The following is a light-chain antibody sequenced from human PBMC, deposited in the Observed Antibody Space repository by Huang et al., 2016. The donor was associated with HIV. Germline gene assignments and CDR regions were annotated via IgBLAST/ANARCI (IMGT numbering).Light chain of an antibody. CDR2: AAS. Sequence: EIVMTQSPATLSVSPGERATLSCRTSQSVSSNLAWYQQKPGQAPRLLIFAASTRATGSPARFSGSGSETEFTLTISSLQSEDFAVYYCQQYNNWPWTFGQGTKVEIK. V-gene: IGKV3-15*01. J-gene: IGKJ1*01. CDR3: QQYNNWPWT. CDR1: QSVSSN.